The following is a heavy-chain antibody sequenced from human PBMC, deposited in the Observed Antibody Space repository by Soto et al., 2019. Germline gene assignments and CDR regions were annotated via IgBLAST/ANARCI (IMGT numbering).Heavy chain of an antibody. Sequence: GGSLRLSCAASGFAFSTSAMSWVRQAPGKGLEWVSTFRESGGTTHYANSVKGRFTISRDTSQNMLYLHMNGLRAEDTAIYYFAKDSHWAIISHTQAYWGHGTLVTVSA. CDR2: FRESGGTT. V-gene: IGHV3-23*01. D-gene: IGHD2-2*01. J-gene: IGHJ1*01. CDR1: GFAFSTSA. CDR3: AKDSHWAIISHTQAY.